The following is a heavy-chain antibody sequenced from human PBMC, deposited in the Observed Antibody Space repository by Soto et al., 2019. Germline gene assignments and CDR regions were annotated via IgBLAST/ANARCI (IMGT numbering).Heavy chain of an antibody. Sequence: SETLSLTCAVYGGSFSGYYWSWIRQPPGKGLEWIGEINHSGSTNYNPSLKSRVTISVDTSKNQFSLKLSSVTAADTAVYYCARGSPSVVVIAIRGGAFDIWGQGTMVTVSS. D-gene: IGHD2-21*01. CDR2: INHSGST. CDR1: GGSFSGYY. V-gene: IGHV4-34*01. J-gene: IGHJ3*02. CDR3: ARGSPSVVVIAIRGGAFDI.